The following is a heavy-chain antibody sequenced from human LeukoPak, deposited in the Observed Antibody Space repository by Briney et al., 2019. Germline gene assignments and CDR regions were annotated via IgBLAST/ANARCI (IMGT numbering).Heavy chain of an antibody. CDR1: GFTFSSYA. J-gene: IGHJ4*02. CDR3: ARDAGGEDFWSGYYTGYFDY. CDR2: ITSSSSTI. V-gene: IGHV3-48*01. D-gene: IGHD3-3*01. Sequence: PGGSLRLSCAASGFTFSSYAVNWVRQAPGKGLEWVSYITSSSSTIYYADSVKGRSTISRDNAKNSLYLQMNSLRAEDTAVYYCARDAGGEDFWSGYYTGYFDYWGQGTLVTVSS.